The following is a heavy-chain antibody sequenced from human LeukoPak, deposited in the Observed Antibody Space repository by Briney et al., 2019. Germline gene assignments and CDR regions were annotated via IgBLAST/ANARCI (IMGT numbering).Heavy chain of an antibody. CDR1: GFTFGDYA. J-gene: IGHJ4*02. CDR3: TRIYDSSGYYDYFDY. Sequence: PGRSLGLSCTASGFTFGDYAMSWVRQAPGKGLEWVGFIRSKAYGGTTEYAASVKGRFTISRDDSKSIAYLQMNSLKTEDTAVYYCTRIYDSSGYYDYFDYWGQGTLVTVSS. D-gene: IGHD3-22*01. CDR2: IRSKAYGGTT. V-gene: IGHV3-49*04.